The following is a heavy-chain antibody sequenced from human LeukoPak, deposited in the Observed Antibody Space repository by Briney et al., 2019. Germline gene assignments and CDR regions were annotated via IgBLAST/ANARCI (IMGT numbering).Heavy chain of an antibody. J-gene: IGHJ4*02. CDR2: TSANGDTT. V-gene: IGHV3-23*01. D-gene: IGHD5-12*01. CDR3: AKDRAGYSIARGFDY. Sequence: GSLRLSCAASGFTFSTYAMSWVRQAPGKGLEWVSTTSANGDTTYYADSVKCRFTISRDNSKITLYLYMNSLRAEDAAVYYCAKDRAGYSIARGFDYWGQGTLVTVSS. CDR1: GFTFSTYA.